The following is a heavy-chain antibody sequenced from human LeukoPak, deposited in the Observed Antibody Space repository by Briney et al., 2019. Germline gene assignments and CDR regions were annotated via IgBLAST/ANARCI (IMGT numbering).Heavy chain of an antibody. CDR1: GFTFSSYW. J-gene: IGHJ3*02. CDR2: INSDGSST. Sequence: GGSLRLSCAASGFTFSSYWMHWVRQAPGKGLVWVSRINSDGSSTSYADSVKGRFTISRDNAKNTLYLQMNSLRAEDTAVYYCARASTHRYNWKSGQLNDAFDIWGQGTMVTVSS. D-gene: IGHD1-20*01. CDR3: ARASTHRYNWKSGQLNDAFDI. V-gene: IGHV3-74*01.